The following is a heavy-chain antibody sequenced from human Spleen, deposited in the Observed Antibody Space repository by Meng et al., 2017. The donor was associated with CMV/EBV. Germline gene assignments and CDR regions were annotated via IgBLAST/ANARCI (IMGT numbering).Heavy chain of an antibody. CDR3: ARGAPYNNYYHAMDV. CDR2: MSYDGSHE. J-gene: IGHJ6*02. V-gene: IGHV3-30-3*01. D-gene: IGHD3-22*01. CDR1: GFTFSGYW. Sequence: GESLKISCAASGFTFSGYWMHWVRQAPGKGLDWVAVMSYDGSHEYYADSVKGRFTISRDNSKNTLYLQMNSLRAEDTALYYCARGAPYNNYYHAMDVWGQGTTVTVSS.